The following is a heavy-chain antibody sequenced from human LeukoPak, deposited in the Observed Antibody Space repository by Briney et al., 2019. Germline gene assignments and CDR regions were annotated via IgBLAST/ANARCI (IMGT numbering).Heavy chain of an antibody. Sequence: PSETLSLTCAVSGGSISSSNWWNWVRQSPGKGLEWIAEIHHSGSTNYNPSLKSRVTISVDTSKNQFSLKLSSVTAADTAVYYCARGGPAAIYYWGQGTLVTVSS. V-gene: IGHV4-4*02. CDR2: IHHSGST. D-gene: IGHD2-2*01. J-gene: IGHJ4*02. CDR3: ARGGPAAIYY. CDR1: GGSISSSNW.